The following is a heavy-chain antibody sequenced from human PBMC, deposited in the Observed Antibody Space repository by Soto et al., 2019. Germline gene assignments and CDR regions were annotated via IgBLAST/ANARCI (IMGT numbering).Heavy chain of an antibody. CDR2: ISSDDSST. V-gene: IGHV3-74*01. Sequence: VQLVESGGGLVQPGGSLRLSCAASGFTFSSYWMHWVRQAPGKGLVWVSRISSDDSSTNYADSVKGRFTISRDNAKNTLYLQMNSLRAEDTAVYYCARASSSAYYRILDYWGQGTLVTVSS. D-gene: IGHD3-22*01. CDR3: ARASSSAYYRILDY. J-gene: IGHJ4*02. CDR1: GFTFSSYW.